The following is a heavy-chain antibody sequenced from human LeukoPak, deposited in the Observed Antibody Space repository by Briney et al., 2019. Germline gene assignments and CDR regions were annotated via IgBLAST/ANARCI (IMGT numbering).Heavy chain of an antibody. Sequence: PGGSLRLSCAASGFTFSSYAMHWVRQAPGKGLEWVALISFDGSNKYYTDSVKGRFTVSRDNSKNTLYLQMNGLRAEDTAIYYCVRDIWFYDHSGYSDYWGQGTLVTVSS. J-gene: IGHJ4*02. CDR1: GFTFSSYA. D-gene: IGHD3-22*01. V-gene: IGHV3-30-3*01. CDR2: ISFDGSNK. CDR3: VRDIWFYDHSGYSDY.